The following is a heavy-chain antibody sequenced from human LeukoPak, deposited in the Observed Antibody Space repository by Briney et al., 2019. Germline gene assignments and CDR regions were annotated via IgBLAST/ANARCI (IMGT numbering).Heavy chain of an antibody. V-gene: IGHV3-30-3*02. Sequence: PGGSLRLSCAASGFTFSSYAMHWVRQAPGKGLEWVAVISYDGSNKYYADSVKGRFTISRDNSKNALYLQMNSLRAEDTAVYYCAKRTPYSSGSYYFDYWGQGTLVTVSS. CDR1: GFTFSSYA. D-gene: IGHD3-22*01. CDR3: AKRTPYSSGSYYFDY. J-gene: IGHJ4*02. CDR2: ISYDGSNK.